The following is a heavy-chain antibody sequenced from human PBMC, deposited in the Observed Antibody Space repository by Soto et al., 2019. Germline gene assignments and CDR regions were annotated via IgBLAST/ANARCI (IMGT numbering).Heavy chain of an antibody. CDR3: ARSDDKDILTGCYN. J-gene: IGHJ4*02. Sequence: DVQLLEAGGGLIQPGGSLRLSCAASGFTFNNHAMAWVRQAPGQGLEWVSSIGDSGYSINYGDSVKGRFTIARDNSKNMVFLEMNGLRAEDTAVYYCARSDDKDILTGCYNWGQGALVTVSS. CDR2: IGDSGYSI. CDR1: GFTFNNHA. V-gene: IGHV3-23*01. D-gene: IGHD3-9*01.